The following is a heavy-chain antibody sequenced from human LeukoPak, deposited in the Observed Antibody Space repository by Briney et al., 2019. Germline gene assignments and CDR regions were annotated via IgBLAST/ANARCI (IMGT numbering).Heavy chain of an antibody. CDR3: ARDLKYSSGWWGIFDY. CDR1: GXTFSTYE. Sequence: GGSLRLSCAASGXTFSTYEMNWVRQAPGKGLEWVSYISSGSSTIYYADSVKGRFTISRDNAKNSLYLQMNSLRAEDTAVYYCARDLKYSSGWWGIFDYWGQGTLVTVSS. CDR2: ISSGSSTI. V-gene: IGHV3-48*01. J-gene: IGHJ4*02. D-gene: IGHD6-19*01.